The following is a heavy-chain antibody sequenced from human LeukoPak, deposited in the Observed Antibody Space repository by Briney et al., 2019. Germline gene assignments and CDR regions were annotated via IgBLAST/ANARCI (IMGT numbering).Heavy chain of an antibody. CDR3: ARGGVTTEDFDY. CDR1: GGSISSGGYY. CDR2: IYYSGST. J-gene: IGHJ4*02. D-gene: IGHD4-11*01. V-gene: IGHV4-31*03. Sequence: RTSETLSLTCTVSGGSISSGGYYWSWIRQHPGKGLEWIGYIYYSGSTYYNPSLKSRVTISVDTSKNQFSLKLSSVTAADTAVYYCARGGVTTEDFDYWGQGTLVTVSS.